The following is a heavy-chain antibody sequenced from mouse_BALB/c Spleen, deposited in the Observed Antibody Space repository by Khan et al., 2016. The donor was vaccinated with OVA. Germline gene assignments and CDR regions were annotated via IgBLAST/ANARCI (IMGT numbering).Heavy chain of an antibody. D-gene: IGHD4-1*01. CDR1: GFIFSSYS. Sequence: EVVLVVSGGDLVKPGGSLKLSCAAAGFIFSSYSLSWVRKNPDKRLEWVATISSGGDYIYYPDSVKGRFTIFRDDAKNTLYLQTSRLKSGDTAMYYCASHLTGSFAYWGQGTLVTVSA. V-gene: IGHV5-6*01. J-gene: IGHJ3*01. CDR3: ASHLTGSFAY. CDR2: ISSGGDYI.